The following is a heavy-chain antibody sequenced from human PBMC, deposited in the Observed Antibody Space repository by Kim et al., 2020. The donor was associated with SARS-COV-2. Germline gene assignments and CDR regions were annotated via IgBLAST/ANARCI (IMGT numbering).Heavy chain of an antibody. J-gene: IGHJ4*02. CDR3: ARERASRDGYKD. V-gene: IGHV3-33*01. Sequence: GGSLRLSCAASGFTFSSYGMHWVRQAPGKGLEWVAVIWYDGSNKYYADSVKGRFTISRDNSKNTLYLQMNSLRAEDTAVYYCARERASRDGYKDWGQGTLVTVSS. CDR1: GFTFSSYG. CDR2: IWYDGSNK. D-gene: IGHD5-12*01.